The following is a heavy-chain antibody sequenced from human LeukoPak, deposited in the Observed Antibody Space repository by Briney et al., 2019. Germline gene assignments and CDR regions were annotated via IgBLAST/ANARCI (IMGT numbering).Heavy chain of an antibody. Sequence: SETLSLTCTVSGGSFNDYYWTWIRQPPGKGLEWIGRIYYSGSTNYSPSLKSRVTISVDTSKNQFSLKLSSVTAADTALYYCARDLGTRYYDSSGTDAFDIWGQETMVTVSS. CDR1: GGSFNDYY. V-gene: IGHV4-59*01. CDR2: IYYSGST. J-gene: IGHJ3*02. D-gene: IGHD3-22*01. CDR3: ARDLGTRYYDSSGTDAFDI.